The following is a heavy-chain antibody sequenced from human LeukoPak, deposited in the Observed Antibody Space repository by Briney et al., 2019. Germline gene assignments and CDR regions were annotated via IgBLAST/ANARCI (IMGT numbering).Heavy chain of an antibody. V-gene: IGHV1-8*03. CDR1: GYTFTIYD. Sequence: AAVTVSFTAAGYTFTIYDIKWVRQAPGQGLEWMGWMNPKSGNTGYAQKFQGRVTITRNTSISTACMELSSLRSEDTAVYYCARARKSRSSGSLIYYMDVWGKGTTVTVSS. CDR2: MNPKSGNT. D-gene: IGHD3-10*01. CDR3: ARARKSRSSGSLIYYMDV. J-gene: IGHJ6*03.